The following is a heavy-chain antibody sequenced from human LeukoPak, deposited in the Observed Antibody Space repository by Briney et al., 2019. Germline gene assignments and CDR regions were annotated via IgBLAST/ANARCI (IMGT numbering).Heavy chain of an antibody. CDR3: ARDRAYCSSTSCYIYGMDV. CDR1: GYTFTSYA. J-gene: IGHJ6*02. V-gene: IGHV7-4-1*02. CDR2: INTNTGNP. Sequence: ASVKVSCKASGYTFTSYAMNWVRQAPGQGLEWMGWINTNTGNPTYAQGCTGRFVFSLDTSVSTAYLQISSLKAEDTAVYYCARDRAYCSSTSCYIYGMDVWGQGTTVTVSS. D-gene: IGHD2-2*02.